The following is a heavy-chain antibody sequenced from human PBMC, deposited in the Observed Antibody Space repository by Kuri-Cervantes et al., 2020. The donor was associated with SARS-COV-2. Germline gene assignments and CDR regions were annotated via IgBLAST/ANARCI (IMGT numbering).Heavy chain of an antibody. J-gene: IGHJ4*02. Sequence: SETLSLTCTVSGGSISSYYWSWIRQPPGKGLEWIGYIYYSGSTNYNPSLKSRVTISVDTSKNQFSLKLSSVTAADTAVYYCARGTNTAAAGTLDYWGQGTLVTVSS. D-gene: IGHD6-13*01. CDR3: ARGTNTAAAGTLDY. CDR1: GGSISSYY. CDR2: IYYSGST. V-gene: IGHV4-59*01.